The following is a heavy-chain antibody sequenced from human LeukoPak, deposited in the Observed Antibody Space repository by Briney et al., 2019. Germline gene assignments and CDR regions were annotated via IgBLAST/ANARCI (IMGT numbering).Heavy chain of an antibody. CDR2: ITSSGSAT. D-gene: IGHD3-22*01. Sequence: GGSLTLSCAASGFTFSSYDMSWVRQSPGKGLEWVSSITSSGSATYYADSVKGRFTISRDNSDNTLYLQMNSLRAEDTAVYYCAKDRPNYYGSNGHYYKLNGDCWGQGTLVTVSS. CDR1: GFTFSSYD. V-gene: IGHV3-23*01. CDR3: AKDRPNYYGSNGHYYKLNGDC. J-gene: IGHJ4*02.